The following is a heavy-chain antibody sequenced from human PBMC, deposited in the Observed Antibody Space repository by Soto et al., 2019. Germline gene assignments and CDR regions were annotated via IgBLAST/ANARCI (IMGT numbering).Heavy chain of an antibody. V-gene: IGHV3-48*03. CDR3: ARESSSSGWLHY. CDR1: GFSFSDFE. CDR2: ISSIDNTR. J-gene: IGHJ4*02. Sequence: DVQLVESGGGLVQPGGSLRLSCAASGFSFSDFEFSWVRQAPGKGLEWISYISSIDNTRHYADSVRGRFIFSRDYAKRSLFLQIDNLRAEDTAVYYCARESSSSGWLHYWGQGTLVSVSS. D-gene: IGHD6-19*01.